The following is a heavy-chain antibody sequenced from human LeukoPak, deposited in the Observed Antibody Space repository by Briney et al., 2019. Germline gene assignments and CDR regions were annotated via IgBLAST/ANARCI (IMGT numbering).Heavy chain of an antibody. Sequence: GASVKLSCNASGGTFSSYAISWVRQAHGQGLEWMGRIIPIAGIVNYAQKFQGRVTIIADKSTSTAYMELSSLRSEDTAVYYCHMGEDGYNGNYGMDVWGQGTTVTVSS. J-gene: IGHJ6*02. CDR2: IIPIAGIV. V-gene: IGHV1-69*04. CDR1: GGTFSSYA. CDR3: HMGEDGYNGNYGMDV. D-gene: IGHD5-24*01.